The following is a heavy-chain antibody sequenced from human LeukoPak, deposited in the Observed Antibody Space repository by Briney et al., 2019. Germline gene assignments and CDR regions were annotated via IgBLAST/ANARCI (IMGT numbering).Heavy chain of an antibody. Sequence: GGSLRLSCAASGFTFTSYTMSWVRQAPGKGLEWVSSITNNGVYTYYTDSVKGRFTISRDNANNSLYLQMNSLSAEDTAIYYCARQPQVAHFDYWGQGTLVSVSS. CDR3: ARQPQVAHFDY. V-gene: IGHV3-21*01. D-gene: IGHD2-15*01. CDR2: ITNNGVYT. CDR1: GFTFTSYT. J-gene: IGHJ4*02.